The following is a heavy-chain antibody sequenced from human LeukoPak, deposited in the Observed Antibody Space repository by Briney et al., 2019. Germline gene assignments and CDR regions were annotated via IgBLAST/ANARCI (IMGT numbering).Heavy chain of an antibody. CDR3: AKNRLVVVVAANDS. V-gene: IGHV3-23*01. Sequence: GGSLRLSCAASGFTFSNYVMSWVRQAPGKGLEWVSAISGSGDSTYDADSVNGRFTISRDNSKNTLHLQMYSLRAEDTAVHYCAKNRLVVVVAANDSWGQGTLVTVSS. CDR2: ISGSGDST. J-gene: IGHJ4*02. D-gene: IGHD2-15*01. CDR1: GFTFSNYV.